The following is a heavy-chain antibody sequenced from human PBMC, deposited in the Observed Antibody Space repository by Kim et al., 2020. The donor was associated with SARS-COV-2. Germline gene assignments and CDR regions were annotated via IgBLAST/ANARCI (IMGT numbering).Heavy chain of an antibody. CDR1: GGSFSGYY. Sequence: SETLSLTCAVYGGSFSGYYWSWIRQPPGKGLEWIGEINHSGSTNYNPSLKSRVTISVDTSKNQFSLKLSSVTAADTAVYYCARGRRWIAAAGHYFDYWGQGTLVTVSS. CDR2: INHSGST. CDR3: ARGRRWIAAAGHYFDY. D-gene: IGHD6-13*01. V-gene: IGHV4-34*01. J-gene: IGHJ4*02.